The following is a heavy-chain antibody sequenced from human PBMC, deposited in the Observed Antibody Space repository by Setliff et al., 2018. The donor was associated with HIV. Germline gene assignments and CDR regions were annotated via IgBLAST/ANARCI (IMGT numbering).Heavy chain of an antibody. J-gene: IGHJ4*02. CDR2: ISTRGTT. CDR1: GAPISSGTFY. Sequence: PSETLSLTCNVSGAPISSGTFYWTWIRQPAGKGLEWIGHISTRGTTNYNPSLKSRVTMSVDTSKNQFSLKLSSVTAADTAVYYCARLGLSYCGGDCYLYYFDYWGQGTLVTVSS. CDR3: ARLGLSYCGGDCYLYYFDY. D-gene: IGHD2-21*02. V-gene: IGHV4-61*09.